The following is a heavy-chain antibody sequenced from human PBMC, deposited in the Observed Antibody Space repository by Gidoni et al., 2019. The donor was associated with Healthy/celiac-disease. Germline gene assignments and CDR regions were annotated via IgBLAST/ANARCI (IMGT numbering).Heavy chain of an antibody. J-gene: IGHJ5*02. CDR3: ARGGDSSGYHRSDWFDP. D-gene: IGHD3-22*01. CDR2: MNPNSGNT. Sequence: QVQLVQSGAEVKKPGASVKVSCKASGYTFTSYDINWVRQATGQGLEWMGWMNPNSGNTGYAQKFQGRVTMTRNTSISTAYMELSSLRSEDTAVYYCARGGDSSGYHRSDWFDPWGQGTLVTVSS. CDR1: GYTFTSYD. V-gene: IGHV1-8*01.